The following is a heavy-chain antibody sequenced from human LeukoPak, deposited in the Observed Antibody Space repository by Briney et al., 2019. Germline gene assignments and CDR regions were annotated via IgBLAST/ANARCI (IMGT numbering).Heavy chain of an antibody. V-gene: IGHV3-30*18. CDR2: ISYDGSNK. CDR3: AKDSQYYYDSSGYYGTFDY. D-gene: IGHD3-22*01. J-gene: IGHJ4*02. Sequence: GRSLRLSCAASGFTFSSYGMHWVRQAPGKGLEWVAVISYDGSNKYYADSVKGRFTIARDNSKNTLYLQMHSLTAEDTAVYYCAKDSQYYYDSSGYYGTFDYWGQGTLVTVSS. CDR1: GFTFSSYG.